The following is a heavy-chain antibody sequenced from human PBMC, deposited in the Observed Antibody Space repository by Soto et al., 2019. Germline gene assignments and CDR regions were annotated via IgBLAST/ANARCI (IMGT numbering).Heavy chain of an antibody. Sequence: GGSLRLSCAASGFTFSSYAMSWVRQAPGKGPEWVSLVDSSGRTYYTDSVKGRFTVSRDNSENTVYLQMNSLRAEDTAVYYCAKWLRSGSYYCDYWGQGTLVTVSS. CDR3: AKWLRSGSYYCDY. CDR2: VDSSGRT. V-gene: IGHV3-23*01. CDR1: GFTFSSYA. J-gene: IGHJ4*02. D-gene: IGHD1-26*01.